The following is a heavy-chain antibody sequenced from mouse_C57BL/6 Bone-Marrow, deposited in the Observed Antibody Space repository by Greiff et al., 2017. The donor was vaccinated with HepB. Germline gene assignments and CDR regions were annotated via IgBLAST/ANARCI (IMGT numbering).Heavy chain of an antibody. Sequence: VQLKQSGPELVKPGASVKIPCKASGYTFTDYNMDWVKQSHGKSLEWIGDINPNNGGTIYNQKFKGKATLTVDKSSSTAYMELRSLTSEDTAVYYCARSPMYFDVWGTGTTVTVSS. V-gene: IGHV1-18*01. J-gene: IGHJ1*03. CDR2: INPNNGGT. CDR1: GYTFTDYN. CDR3: ARSPMYFDV.